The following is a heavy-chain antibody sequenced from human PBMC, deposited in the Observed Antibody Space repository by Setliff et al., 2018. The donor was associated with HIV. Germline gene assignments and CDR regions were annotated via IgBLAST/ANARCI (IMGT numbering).Heavy chain of an antibody. CDR3: ARDHQTMLWLDY. CDR2: VTPILHTT. D-gene: IGHD2-21*01. J-gene: IGHJ4*02. CDR1: GDTFSTYV. V-gene: IGHV1-69*10. Sequence: EASVKVSCKSSGDTFSTYVFTWVRQAPGQGLEWMGVVTPILHTTNYAQKFQGRVTITADISTRTVYMELSSLTSEDTAIYYCARDHQTMLWLDYWGQGTLVTVSS.